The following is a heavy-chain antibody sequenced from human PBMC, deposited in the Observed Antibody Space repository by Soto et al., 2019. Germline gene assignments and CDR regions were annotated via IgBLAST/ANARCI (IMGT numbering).Heavy chain of an antibody. J-gene: IGHJ5*02. V-gene: IGHV2-5*01. CDR1: GFSLKSGGAG. D-gene: IGHD4-17*01. CDR3: AHRGYGDYPRDNWFDP. Sequence: KESGPTLVKPTQTLTLTCTFSGFSLKSGGAGVGWIRQSPGKALEWLALIYWNEDKRYSPSLKSRLTITKDTSKNQVVLTMTNVDPVDTATYYCAHRGYGDYPRDNWFDPWGQGTLVTVSS. CDR2: IYWNEDK.